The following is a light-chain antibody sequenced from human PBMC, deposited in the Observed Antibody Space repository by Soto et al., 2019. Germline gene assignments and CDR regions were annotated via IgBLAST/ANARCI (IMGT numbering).Light chain of an antibody. CDR2: GAS. Sequence: EIVLTQSPGTLSLSTGERATLSCRASQSVSTNYLAWYQQKPGQAPRLIIYGASSRATGIPDRFSGSGSGTDFTLTISRLEPEDFAVYYCQQYGSSPGTFGQGTKVEIK. V-gene: IGKV3-20*01. CDR1: QSVSTNY. J-gene: IGKJ1*01. CDR3: QQYGSSPGT.